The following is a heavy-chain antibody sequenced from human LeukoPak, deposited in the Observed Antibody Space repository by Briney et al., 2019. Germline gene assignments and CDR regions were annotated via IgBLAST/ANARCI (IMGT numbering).Heavy chain of an antibody. J-gene: IGHJ4*02. V-gene: IGHV3-23*01. D-gene: IGHD6-6*01. CDR1: GFTFSSYA. CDR3: AKVTAISSLDYFDY. CDR2: ISGSGGST. Sequence: TGGSLRLSCAASGFTFSSYAMSWVRQAPGKGLEWVSAISGSGGSTYYADSVKGRFTISRDNSKNTLYLQMNGLRAEDTAVYYCAKVTAISSLDYFDYWGQGTLVTVSS.